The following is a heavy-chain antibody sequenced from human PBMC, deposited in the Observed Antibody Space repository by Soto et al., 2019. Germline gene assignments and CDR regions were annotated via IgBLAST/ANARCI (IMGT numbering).Heavy chain of an antibody. D-gene: IGHD2-2*02. CDR2: IRSRANNFAT. Sequence: GSFCCKFSCLCVRRVLQEYGKGLGWVGRIRSRANNFATSSAASVKGRFTFSRDDSKNTAYLQMNTLKPEDTAVYYCARGQGAAIGDYYYHGMHVWGQGTTVTVSS. V-gene: IGHV3-73*01. CDR3: ARGQGAAIGDYYYHGMHV. J-gene: IGHJ6*02. CDR1: CCKFSCLC.